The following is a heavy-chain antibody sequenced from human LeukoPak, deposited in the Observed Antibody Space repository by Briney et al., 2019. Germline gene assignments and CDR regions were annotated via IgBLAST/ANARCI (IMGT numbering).Heavy chain of an antibody. V-gene: IGHV4-34*01. D-gene: IGHD1-26*01. CDR3: ARGRRYGATLDY. CDR2: INHSGST. CDR1: GGSISSIDSY. Sequence: SETLSLTCTVSGGSISSIDSYWSWIRQPPGKGLEWIGEINHSGSTNYNPSLKSRVTISVDTSKNQFSLKLSSVTAADTAVYYCARGRRYGATLDYWGQGTLVTVSS. J-gene: IGHJ4*02.